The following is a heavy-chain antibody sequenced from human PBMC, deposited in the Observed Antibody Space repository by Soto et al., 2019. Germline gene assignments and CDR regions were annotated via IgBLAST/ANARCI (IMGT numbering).Heavy chain of an antibody. CDR3: ARGGGNFDQ. CDR2: VKQDGSDK. J-gene: IGHJ4*02. D-gene: IGHD3-16*01. V-gene: IGHV3-7*04. Sequence: EVQLVESGGGLVQPGGSLRLTCAASGFSLSGYWMSWVRQAPGKGLEWVANVKQDGSDKYYVDSVKGRFTISRDNAKNSLDLQMNSLRAEDTAVYYWARGGGNFDQWGQGTLVTVSS. CDR1: GFSLSGYW.